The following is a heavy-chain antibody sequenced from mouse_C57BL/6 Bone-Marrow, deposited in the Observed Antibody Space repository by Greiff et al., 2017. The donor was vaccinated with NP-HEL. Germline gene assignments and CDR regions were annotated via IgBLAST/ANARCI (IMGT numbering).Heavy chain of an antibody. D-gene: IGHD2-5*01. CDR2: IYPGSGST. Sequence: QVQLQQPGAELVKPGASVKMSCKASGYTFTSYWITWVKQRPGQGLEWIGDIYPGSGSTNYNEKFKSKATLTVDTSSSTAYMQLSSLTSEDSAVYYGASQASNYDYFDYWGQGTTLTVTS. CDR3: ASQASNYDYFDY. V-gene: IGHV1-55*01. CDR1: GYTFTSYW. J-gene: IGHJ2*01.